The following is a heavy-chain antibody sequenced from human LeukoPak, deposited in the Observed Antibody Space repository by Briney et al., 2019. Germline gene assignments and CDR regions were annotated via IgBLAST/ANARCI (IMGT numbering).Heavy chain of an antibody. J-gene: IGHJ4*02. CDR1: GFTFTSHW. V-gene: IGHV3-74*03. Sequence: GGSLRLSRAASGFTFTSHWMHWVRQVPGKGLEWVSRINSEGTLITYVDSVKGRFTCSRDNARKTVYLQMNSLRIEDTAVYYCVRALGDDWGQGTLVTVSS. D-gene: IGHD7-27*01. CDR3: VRALGDD. CDR2: INSEGTLI.